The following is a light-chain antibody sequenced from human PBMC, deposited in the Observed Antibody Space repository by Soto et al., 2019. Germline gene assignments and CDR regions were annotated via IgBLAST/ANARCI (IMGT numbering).Light chain of an antibody. CDR2: GAS. CDR1: QSVINNY. J-gene: IGKJ1*01. CDR3: QQYGSSGT. Sequence: EIVLTQSPGTLSLSPGEIASLSCSASQSVINNYLAWYQQKPGQAPRLLIYGASNRATGIPDRFSGSGSGTDFTLTISRLEPEDFAVYYCQQYGSSGTFGQGTKGDNK. V-gene: IGKV3-20*01.